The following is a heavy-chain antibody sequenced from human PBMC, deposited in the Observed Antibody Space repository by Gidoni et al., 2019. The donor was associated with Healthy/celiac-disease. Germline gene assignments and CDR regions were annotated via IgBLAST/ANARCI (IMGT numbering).Heavy chain of an antibody. CDR1: GFTFSSYG. CDR2: ISYDGSNK. V-gene: IGHV3-30*18. D-gene: IGHD4-4*01. CDR3: AKDGKGDYSNYPYYYYYGMDV. J-gene: IGHJ6*02. Sequence: QVQLVESGGGVVQPGRSLRLSCAASGFTFSSYGMHWLRQAPGKGLGWVAVISYDGSNKYYADSVKGRFTISRDNSKNTLYLQMNSLRAEDTAVYYCAKDGKGDYSNYPYYYYYGMDVWGQGTTVTVSS.